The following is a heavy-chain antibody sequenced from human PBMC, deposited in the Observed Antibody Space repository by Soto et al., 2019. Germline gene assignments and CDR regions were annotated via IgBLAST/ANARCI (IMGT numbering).Heavy chain of an antibody. Sequence: SETLSLTCAVYGGSFSGYYWSWIRQPPGKGLEWIGEINHSGSTNYNPSLKSRVNISVDTSKNQFSLKLSSVTAADTAVYYCARDCNIVGTTDYWYFDLWGRGTLVTVPQ. CDR3: ARDCNIVGTTDYWYFDL. CDR1: GGSFSGYY. V-gene: IGHV4-34*01. D-gene: IGHD5-12*01. J-gene: IGHJ2*01. CDR2: INHSGST.